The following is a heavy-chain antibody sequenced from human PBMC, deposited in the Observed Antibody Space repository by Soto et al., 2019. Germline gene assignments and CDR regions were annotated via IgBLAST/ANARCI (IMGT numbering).Heavy chain of an antibody. CDR2: ISSSSSYI. V-gene: IGHV3-21*01. CDR1: GFTFSSYS. J-gene: IGHJ4*02. CDR3: ARDLYSSSARYFDY. D-gene: IGHD6-6*01. Sequence: GGSRRLSCAGSGFTFSSYSMNWVRQAPGKGLEWVSSISSSSSYIYYADSVKGRFTISRDNAKNSLYLQMNSLRAEDTAVYYCARDLYSSSARYFDYWGQGTLVTVSS.